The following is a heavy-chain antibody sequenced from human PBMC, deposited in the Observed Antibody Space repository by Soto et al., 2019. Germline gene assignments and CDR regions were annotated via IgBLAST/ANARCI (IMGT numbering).Heavy chain of an antibody. J-gene: IGHJ4*02. Sequence: GASVKVSCKASGVTFSSYRINWVRQAPGQGLEWVGGIVPIYRTADYAQKFQGRVTITADESARTSYMELRSLNIEDSAVYYCSGAESPDTAYFSLYWGQGTPVTVSS. CDR2: IVPIYRTA. V-gene: IGHV1-69*13. CDR1: GVTFSSYR. D-gene: IGHD1-26*01. CDR3: SGAESPDTAYFSLY.